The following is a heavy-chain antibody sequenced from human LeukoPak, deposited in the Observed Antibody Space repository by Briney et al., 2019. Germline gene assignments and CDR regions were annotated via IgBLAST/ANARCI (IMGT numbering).Heavy chain of an antibody. CDR1: GFTFSSYG. J-gene: IGHJ1*01. V-gene: IGHV3-30*02. Sequence: GGSLRLSCAASGFTFSSYGMHWVRQAPGKGLEWVAFIRYDGSNKYYADSVKGRFTISRDNSKNTLYLQMNSLRAEGTAVYYCARWGSGTSCPNTSKRQYFQHWGQGTLVTVSS. D-gene: IGHD2-15*01. CDR2: IRYDGSNK. CDR3: ARWGSGTSCPNTSKRQYFQH.